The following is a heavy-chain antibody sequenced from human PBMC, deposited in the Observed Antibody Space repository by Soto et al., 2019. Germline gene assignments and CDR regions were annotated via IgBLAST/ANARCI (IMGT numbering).Heavy chain of an antibody. Sequence: QVQLVQSGAEVKKPGASVKVSCKASAYTFTDYYVHWLRQAPGQGLEWMGWINPNSGGTNYAQRFQGRVTVTRDTPLSTAYMELSSLRSDDTAVYYCAREHHDSSSHSYWYFDLWGRGTLFTVSS. J-gene: IGHJ2*01. V-gene: IGHV1-2*02. CDR2: INPNSGGT. CDR3: AREHHDSSSHSYWYFDL. D-gene: IGHD6-6*01. CDR1: AYTFTDYY.